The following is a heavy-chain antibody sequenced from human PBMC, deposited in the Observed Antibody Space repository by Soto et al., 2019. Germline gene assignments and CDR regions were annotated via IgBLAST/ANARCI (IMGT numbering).Heavy chain of an antibody. Sequence: GGSLRLSCAASGFTVNSNYMTWVRQAPGKGLEWVSTIFSGDTTYYADSVKGRFTFSRDNSKSTLYLQMNSLRAEDTAVYYCARWRPGDYFHYMDVWDKGTTVTVSS. CDR3: ARWRPGDYFHYMDV. J-gene: IGHJ6*03. D-gene: IGHD7-27*01. CDR1: GFTVNSNY. V-gene: IGHV3-66*01. CDR2: IFSGDTT.